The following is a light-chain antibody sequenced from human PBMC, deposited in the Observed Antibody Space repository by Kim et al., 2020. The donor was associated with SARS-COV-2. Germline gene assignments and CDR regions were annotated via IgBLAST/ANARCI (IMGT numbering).Light chain of an antibody. Sequence: PGARATLSCRASQSVGTNLAWYQHKPGQPPRLLIYGASTRAPGVPGRFSGTGSGTDFTLTVSSLQSEDFAVYYCHQYNDWPPGDTFGQGTKLEI. CDR2: GAS. V-gene: IGKV3-15*01. J-gene: IGKJ2*01. CDR1: QSVGTN. CDR3: HQYNDWPPGDT.